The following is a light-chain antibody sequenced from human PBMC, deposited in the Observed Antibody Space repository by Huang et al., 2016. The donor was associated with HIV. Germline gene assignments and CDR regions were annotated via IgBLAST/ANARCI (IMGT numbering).Light chain of an antibody. CDR2: GSS. J-gene: IGKJ4*01. CDR1: RSVSSN. V-gene: IGKV3-15*01. CDR3: HQYNNWLLS. Sequence: IVMTQSPATLSVSPGERVTLSCRATRSVSSNLAWYQQRPGQAPRLLIYGSSTWAPGIPARFSGSGSGTDFSLTISSLQSEDFALYYCHQYNNWLLSFGGGTRVDI.